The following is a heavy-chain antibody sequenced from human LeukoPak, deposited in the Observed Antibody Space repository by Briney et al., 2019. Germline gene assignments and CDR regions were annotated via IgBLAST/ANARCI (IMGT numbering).Heavy chain of an antibody. CDR1: GGSISSSSYY. CDR2: ISYTGNT. V-gene: IGHV4-39*07. J-gene: IGHJ5*02. Sequence: SETLSLTCTVSGGSISSSSYYWGWIRQPPGKGLEWIGSISYTGNTYYNPSLKSRVTISVDTSTNQFSLKLSSVTAADTAVYYCARKVGATRDWFDPWGQGTLVTVSS. CDR3: ARKVGATRDWFDP. D-gene: IGHD1-26*01.